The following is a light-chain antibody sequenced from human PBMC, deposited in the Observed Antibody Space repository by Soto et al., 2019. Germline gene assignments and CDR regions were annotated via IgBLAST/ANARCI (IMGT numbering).Light chain of an antibody. CDR1: QSVGSF. J-gene: IGKJ3*01. V-gene: IGKV3-11*01. CDR2: DAS. CDR3: QHRSNWLGT. Sequence: EIVLTQSPATLSLSPGERATLSCRASQSVGSFLAWYRQKSGQTPRLLIYDASKRVPGIPARFSGSGSGTDFTLTISSLEPEDFAVYYCQHRSNWLGTFGPGTKIDIK.